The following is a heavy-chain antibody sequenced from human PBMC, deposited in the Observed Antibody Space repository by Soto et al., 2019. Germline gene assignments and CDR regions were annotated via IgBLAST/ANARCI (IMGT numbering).Heavy chain of an antibody. J-gene: IGHJ4*02. D-gene: IGHD2-15*01. CDR1: SGSITSANW. CDR2: IYHSGST. Sequence: QVPLQESGPRLVRPSGTLSLTCTVSSGSITSANWWSWVRQPPGRGLDWIGEIYHSGSTNYNLSLKSRATLSVDKSKNQCSLSLSSVTAADTAIYYCARRGGGVVLAATTPFDYWGQGTLVTVSS. CDR3: ARRGGGVVLAATTPFDY. V-gene: IGHV4-4*02.